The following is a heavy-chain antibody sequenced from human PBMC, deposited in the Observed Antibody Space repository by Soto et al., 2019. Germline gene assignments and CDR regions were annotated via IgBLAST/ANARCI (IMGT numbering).Heavy chain of an antibody. D-gene: IGHD3-16*02. CDR2: IFYSGST. CDR3: ARHSVFYDYVWGSYRPGTYYFDY. CDR1: GGSISSSSYY. Sequence: PSETLSLTCTVSGGSISSSSYYWGWIRQPPGKGLEWIGSIFYSGSTYYNPSLKSRVTISVDRSKNQFSLKLSSVTAADTAVYYCARHSVFYDYVWGSYRPGTYYFDYWGQGPLVTVSS. V-gene: IGHV4-39*01. J-gene: IGHJ4*02.